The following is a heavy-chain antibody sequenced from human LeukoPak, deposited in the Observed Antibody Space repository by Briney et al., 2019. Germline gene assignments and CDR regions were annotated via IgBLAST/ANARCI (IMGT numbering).Heavy chain of an antibody. CDR3: ASGPNEYYGSGSYSST. Sequence: SETLSLTCAVYGGSFSGYYWSWIRQPPGKGLEWVGDINHSGGTKYNPSLKNRFTISVDTSKNQFSLKLSSMTAADTAVYYCASGPNEYYGSGSYSSTWGQGTLVTVSS. CDR1: GGSFSGYY. CDR2: INHSGGT. D-gene: IGHD3-10*01. J-gene: IGHJ4*02. V-gene: IGHV4-34*01.